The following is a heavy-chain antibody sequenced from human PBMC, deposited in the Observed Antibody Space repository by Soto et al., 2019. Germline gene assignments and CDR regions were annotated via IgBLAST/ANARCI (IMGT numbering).Heavy chain of an antibody. V-gene: IGHV1-69*13. Sequence: VASVKVSCKASGGTLNKYGISWVRQAPGQGLEWMGDFIPMSGTANYAQKFQGRVTITADESTSTAYMDLSSLRSEDTAVYYCASGKPATFGGVIVYYYYAMDVWGQGTTVTVSS. CDR1: GGTLNKYG. CDR2: FIPMSGTA. CDR3: ASGKPATFGGVIVYYYYAMDV. J-gene: IGHJ6*02. D-gene: IGHD3-16*02.